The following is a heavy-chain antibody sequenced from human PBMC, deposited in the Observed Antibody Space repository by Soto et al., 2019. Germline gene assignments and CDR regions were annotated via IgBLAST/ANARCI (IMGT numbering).Heavy chain of an antibody. V-gene: IGHV3-48*02. D-gene: IGHD2-8*01. CDR2: ISSSSSTI. Sequence: PGGSLRLSCAASGFTFSSYSMNWVRQAPGKGLEWVSYISSSSSTIYYADSVKGRFTISRDNAKNSLYLQMNSLRDEDTAVYYCARALMVQGGSYYYYGMDVWGQGTTVTVSS. CDR1: GFTFSSYS. J-gene: IGHJ6*02. CDR3: ARALMVQGGSYYYYGMDV.